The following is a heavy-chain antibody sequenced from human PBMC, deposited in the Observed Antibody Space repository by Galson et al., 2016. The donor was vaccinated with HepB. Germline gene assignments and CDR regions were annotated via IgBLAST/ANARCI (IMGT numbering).Heavy chain of an antibody. CDR2: ISGRSSYI. Sequence: SLRLSCAGSGFTFSRYGMTWVRQAPGKGLEWVSFISGRSSYIYYADSVEGRFTVSRDNAKNSLYLQMNSLRAEDTAVYYCARVSPVDYYYYMDVWGRGTTVTVS. J-gene: IGHJ6*03. CDR3: ARVSPVDYYYYMDV. V-gene: IGHV3-21*01. CDR1: GFTFSRYG.